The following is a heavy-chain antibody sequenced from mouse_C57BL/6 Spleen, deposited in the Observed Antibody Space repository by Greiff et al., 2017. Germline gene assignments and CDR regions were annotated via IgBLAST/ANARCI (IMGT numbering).Heavy chain of an antibody. V-gene: IGHV1-69*01. Sequence: QVQLQQPGAELVMPGASVKLSCKASGYTFTSYWMHWVKQRPGQGLEWIGEIDPSDSYTNYNQKFKGKSTLTVDKSSSTAYMQLSSLTSEDSAVYYCARNGGVQLGDYFDYWGQGTTLTVSS. CDR3: ARNGGVQLGDYFDY. J-gene: IGHJ2*01. D-gene: IGHD4-1*02. CDR1: GYTFTSYW. CDR2: IDPSDSYT.